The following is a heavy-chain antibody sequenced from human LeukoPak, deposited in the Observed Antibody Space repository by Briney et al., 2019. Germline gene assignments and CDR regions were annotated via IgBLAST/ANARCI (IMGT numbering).Heavy chain of an antibody. CDR2: ISSSSSYT. CDR1: GFTFSDYY. Sequence: PGGSLRLSCAASGFTFSDYYMSWIRRAPGKGLEWVSYISSSSSYTNYADSVKGRFTISRDNAKNSLYLQMNSLRAEDTAVYYCARALVVVPAAIHYYTVWTSGAKGPRSPSP. V-gene: IGHV3-11*05. CDR3: ARALVVVPAAIHYYTVWTS. J-gene: IGHJ6*02. D-gene: IGHD2-2*01.